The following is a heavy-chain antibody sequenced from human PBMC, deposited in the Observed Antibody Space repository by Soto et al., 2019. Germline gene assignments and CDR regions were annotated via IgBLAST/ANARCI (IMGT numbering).Heavy chain of an antibody. CDR3: ARESEDLTSNLDY. V-gene: IGHV3-21*06. J-gene: IGHJ4*02. Sequence: GWSLRLSCAASGFTVTRYSMNWVLQAPGKGLEWVSSISSTTNYIYYGDSMKGRFTISRDNAKNSLYLEMNSLRAEDTAMYYCARESEDLTSNLDYWGQGTLVTVSS. CDR1: GFTVTRYS. CDR2: ISSTTNYI.